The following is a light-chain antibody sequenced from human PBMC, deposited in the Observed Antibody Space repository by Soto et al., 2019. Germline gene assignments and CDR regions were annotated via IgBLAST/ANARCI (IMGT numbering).Light chain of an antibody. V-gene: IGKV3-20*01. CDR3: QQYGSSRIT. CDR2: GAS. Sequence: EIVLTQSPGTLSLSPGARATLSCRASQSVSSSYLAWYQQKHGQAPRLLIYGASSRATGIPDRFSGSGSGTDGTLTISRLEPEDFEVYYCQQYGSSRITFGQGTRLEIK. J-gene: IGKJ5*01. CDR1: QSVSSSY.